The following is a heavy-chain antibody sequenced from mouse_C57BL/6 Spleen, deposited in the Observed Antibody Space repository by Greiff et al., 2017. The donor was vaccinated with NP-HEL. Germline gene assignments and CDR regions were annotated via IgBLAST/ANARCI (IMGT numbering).Heavy chain of an antibody. CDR3: ASGRYGPLDY. Sequence: EVQLQQSGPELVKPGASVKISCKASGYTFTDYYMNWVKQSHGKSLEWIGDINPNNGGTSYNQKFKGKATLTVDKSYSTAYMELRSLTSEDSAVYYCASGRYGPLDYWGQGTSLTVSS. V-gene: IGHV1-26*01. CDR1: GYTFTDYY. D-gene: IGHD1-1*02. J-gene: IGHJ2*02. CDR2: INPNNGGT.